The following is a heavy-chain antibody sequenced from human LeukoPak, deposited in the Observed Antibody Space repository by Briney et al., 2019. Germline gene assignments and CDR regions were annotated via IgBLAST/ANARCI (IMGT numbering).Heavy chain of an antibody. Sequence: GGSLRLSCAASGFTFSSYSMNWVRQAPGKGLEWVSSISSSSSYIYYADSVKGRFTISRDNAKNSLYLQMNSLRAEDTAVYYCVKGLYSSSSVFDYWAQGTLVTVSS. CDR3: VKGLYSSSSVFDY. CDR1: GFTFSSYS. CDR2: ISSSSSYI. V-gene: IGHV3-21*01. D-gene: IGHD4-11*01. J-gene: IGHJ4*02.